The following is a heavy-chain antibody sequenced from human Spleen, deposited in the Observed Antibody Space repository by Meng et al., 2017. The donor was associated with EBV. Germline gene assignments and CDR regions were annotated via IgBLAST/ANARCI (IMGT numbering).Heavy chain of an antibody. CDR1: CGSISSHNK. V-gene: IGHV4-4*02. CDR2: ISHGGGT. Sequence: VHLHRSGPGLVNPSGTLSLTCGVSCGSISSHNKWNWVRQSPERGLEWIGEISHGGGTNYNPSLRSRVTMSVDKSKNQFSLNLTSVTAADTAVYYCASRVPPYYYDYWGRGTLVTVSS. CDR3: ASRVPPYYYDY. D-gene: IGHD3-10*02. J-gene: IGHJ4*02.